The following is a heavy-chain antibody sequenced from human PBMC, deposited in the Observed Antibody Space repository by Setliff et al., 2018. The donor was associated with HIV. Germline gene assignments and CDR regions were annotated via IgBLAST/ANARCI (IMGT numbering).Heavy chain of an antibody. Sequence: SETLSLTCAVSGGSISSSNWWSWVRQSPGKGLEWIGEIYHSGSTNYNPSLKSRVTISLDKSKNQISLKLTSVTAADTAVYYCARHWTVVAPVPENWFDPWGQGTLVTVSS. CDR1: GGSISSSNW. CDR2: IYHSGST. J-gene: IGHJ5*02. V-gene: IGHV4-4*02. CDR3: ARHWTVVAPVPENWFDP. D-gene: IGHD2-2*01.